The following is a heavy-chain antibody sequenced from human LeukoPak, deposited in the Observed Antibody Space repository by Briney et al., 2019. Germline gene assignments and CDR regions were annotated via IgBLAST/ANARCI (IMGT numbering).Heavy chain of an antibody. CDR3: GSTNYTPSLKSRVTISVDASKNQFSLKLSSLTAADTAVYYCARDQRYWRGGSCYRPFDP. Sequence: PSETLSRTCAGGGGSFSGYYWSWLRQAPGKGREGGGEINLSGGTNDNPSLGSGLIISVESTRNEFLVMRSVRTAAEAASYHSGSTNYTPSLKSRVTISVDASKNQFSLKLSSLTAADTAVYYCARDQRYWRGGSCYRPFDPWGQGTLVTVSS. D-gene: IGHD3-10*01. CDR2: INLSGGT. CDR1: GGSFSGYY. J-gene: IGHJ5*02. V-gene: IGHV4-34*08.